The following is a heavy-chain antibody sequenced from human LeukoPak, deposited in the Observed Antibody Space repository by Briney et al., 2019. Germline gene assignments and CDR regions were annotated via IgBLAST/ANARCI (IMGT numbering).Heavy chain of an antibody. V-gene: IGHV4-31*03. CDR3: ARRPRLYGGNSFLAFDI. D-gene: IGHD2-21*02. CDR1: GGSISSGGYY. CDR2: IYYSGST. Sequence: PSETLSLTCTVSGGSISSGGYYWSWIRQHPGKGLEWIGYIYYSGSTYYNPSLKSRVTISVDTSKNQFSLKLSSVTAADTAVYYCARRPRLYGGNSFLAFDIWGQGTMVTVSS. J-gene: IGHJ3*02.